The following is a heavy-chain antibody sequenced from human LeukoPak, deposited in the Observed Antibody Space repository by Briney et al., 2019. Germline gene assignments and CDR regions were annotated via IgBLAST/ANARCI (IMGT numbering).Heavy chain of an antibody. V-gene: IGHV4-39*07. CDR1: GDSITRSSDY. CDR3: AREDAEQMDNSFDI. D-gene: IGHD5-24*01. Sequence: SETLSLTCTVSGDSITRSSDYWGWIRQPPGKGPEWIGSVYYIGSTFYNPSLKSRLTISIDTSKNQFSLKLRSVAAADTAVYYCAREDAEQMDNSFDIWGQGTMVTVSS. J-gene: IGHJ3*02. CDR2: VYYIGST.